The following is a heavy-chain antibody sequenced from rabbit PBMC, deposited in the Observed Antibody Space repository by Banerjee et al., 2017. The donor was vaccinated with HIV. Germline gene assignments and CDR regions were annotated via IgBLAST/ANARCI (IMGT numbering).Heavy chain of an antibody. CDR3: ARYNSGYISL. J-gene: IGHJ4*01. Sequence: QQQLEESGGGLVQPGGSLTLSCKASGFDFSSYYMSWVRQAPGKGLEWIGYIDPIFDSAYYASWVNGRFTISSHNAQNTVFLQMTSLTAADTATYFCARYNSGYISLWGPGTLVTVS. CDR2: IDPIFDSA. CDR1: GFDFSSYY. V-gene: IGHV1S43*01. D-gene: IGHD4-1*01.